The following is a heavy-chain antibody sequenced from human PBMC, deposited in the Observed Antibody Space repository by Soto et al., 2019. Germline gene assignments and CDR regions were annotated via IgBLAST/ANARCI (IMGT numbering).Heavy chain of an antibody. Sequence: ASVKVSCKASGYTFTSYGISWVRQAPGQGLEWMGWISAYNGNTNCAQKLQGRVTMTTDTSTSTAYMELRSLRSDDTAVYYYAGDLFAHFIEMCYYFDYWGQKTLVTVSS. CDR3: AGDLFAHFIEMCYYFDY. J-gene: IGHJ4*02. CDR2: ISAYNGNT. CDR1: GYTFTSYG. V-gene: IGHV1-18*01.